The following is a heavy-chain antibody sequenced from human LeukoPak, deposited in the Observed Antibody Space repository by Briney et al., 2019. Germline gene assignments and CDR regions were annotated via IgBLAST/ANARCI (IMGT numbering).Heavy chain of an antibody. CDR3: ARECWHVDLDY. J-gene: IGHJ4*02. V-gene: IGHV3-48*03. Sequence: GGSLRLSCADSGFTFTSYEMNWVRQAPGKGLEWVSYISSSGSPIYYADSVKGRFTISRDNAKNSLYLQMISLRAEDTAVYCCARECWHVDLDYLGQGAMVSVCS. CDR1: GFTFTSYE. CDR2: ISSSGSPI. D-gene: IGHD2-8*01.